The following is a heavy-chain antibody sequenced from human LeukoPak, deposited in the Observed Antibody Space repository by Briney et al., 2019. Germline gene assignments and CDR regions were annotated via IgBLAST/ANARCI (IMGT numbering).Heavy chain of an antibody. CDR1: GFTFSSYA. D-gene: IGHD6-19*01. V-gene: IGHV3-23*01. Sequence: PGGSLRLSCAASGFTFSSYAMSWVRQAPGKGLEWVSAISGSGGSTYYADSVKGRFTISRDNSKNTLYLQMNSLRAEDTAVYYCAKDLGLRRGSSGWYGYWGQGTLVTVSS. J-gene: IGHJ4*02. CDR2: ISGSGGST. CDR3: AKDLGLRRGSSGWYGY.